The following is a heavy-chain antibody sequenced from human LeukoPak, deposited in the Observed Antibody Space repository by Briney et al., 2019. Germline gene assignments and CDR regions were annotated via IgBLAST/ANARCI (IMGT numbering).Heavy chain of an antibody. Sequence: ASVKVSCKASGYTFTGYFMHWVRQAPGQGLEWMGWINPSGGSTSYAQKFQGRVTMTRDMSTSTDYMELSSLRSEDTAVYYCARDNSVEDTAWWFDPWGQGTLVTVSS. J-gene: IGHJ5*02. V-gene: IGHV1-46*01. CDR2: INPSGGST. D-gene: IGHD4-23*01. CDR1: GYTFTGYF. CDR3: ARDNSVEDTAWWFDP.